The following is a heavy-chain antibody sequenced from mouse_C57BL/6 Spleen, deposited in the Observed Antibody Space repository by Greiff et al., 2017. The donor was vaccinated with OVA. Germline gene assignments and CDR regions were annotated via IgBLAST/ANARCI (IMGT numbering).Heavy chain of an antibody. Sequence: QVQLQQSGAELVRPGASVTLSCKASGYTFTDYEMPWVKQTPVPGLEWIGALDPETGGTAYNQKFKGKAILTADKSSSTAYMELRSLTSEDSAVYYCTRPSTMVTTEGVAYWGQGTLVTVSA. V-gene: IGHV1-15*01. CDR3: TRPSTMVTTEGVAY. CDR2: LDPETGGT. J-gene: IGHJ3*01. D-gene: IGHD2-2*01. CDR1: GYTFTDYE.